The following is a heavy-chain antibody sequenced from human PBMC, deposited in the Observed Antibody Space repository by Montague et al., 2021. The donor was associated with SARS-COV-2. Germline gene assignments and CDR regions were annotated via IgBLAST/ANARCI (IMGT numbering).Heavy chain of an antibody. Sequence: SLRLSCAASGFTFTSYSMHWFRQAPGKGLEWLALVSFNGAKQYYADSVNGRFTISRDNSKNTLFLQMNSLRAEDTAVYFCARVKTGPYVPIDFWGQGTLVTVSS. V-gene: IGHV3-30*04. CDR1: GFTFTSYS. CDR2: VSFNGAKQ. CDR3: ARVKTGPYVPIDF. D-gene: IGHD1-1*01. J-gene: IGHJ4*02.